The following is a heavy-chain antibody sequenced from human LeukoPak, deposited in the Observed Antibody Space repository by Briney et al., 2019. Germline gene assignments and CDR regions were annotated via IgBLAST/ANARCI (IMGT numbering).Heavy chain of an antibody. Sequence: SETLSLTCTVSGGSISSYYWSWIRQPPGKGLEWIGYIYYSGSTNYNPSLKSRVTISVDTSKNQFSLKLSSVTAADTAVYYCARDGYNDAFDIWGQGTMVTVTS. CDR2: IYYSGST. J-gene: IGHJ3*02. CDR3: ARDGYNDAFDI. V-gene: IGHV4-59*01. CDR1: GGSISSYY. D-gene: IGHD5-24*01.